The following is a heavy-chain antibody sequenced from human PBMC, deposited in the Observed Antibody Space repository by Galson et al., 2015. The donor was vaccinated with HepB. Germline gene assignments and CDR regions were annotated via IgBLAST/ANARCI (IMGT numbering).Heavy chain of an antibody. J-gene: IGHJ4*02. CDR1: GFTFTNYA. V-gene: IGHV3-48*01. D-gene: IGHD6-19*01. CDR3: VRYAGYSSGWFDY. CDR2: ISSSSRTI. Sequence: SLRLSCAASGFTFTNYAMNWVRQAPGKGLEWVSYISSSSRTIYYVDSVKGRFTMSRDNARNSLYPQMNSLRAEDTAVYYCVRYAGYSSGWFDYWGQGTLVTVSS.